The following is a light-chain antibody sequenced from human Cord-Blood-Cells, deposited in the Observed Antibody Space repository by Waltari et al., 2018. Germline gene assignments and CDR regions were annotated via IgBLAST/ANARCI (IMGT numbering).Light chain of an antibody. Sequence: DIQMTQSPSSLSASVGDRVTITCRASQSISSYLNWYQQKPGKAPKLLIYAASSLQSGVPSRFSGSGSGTDFTLTISSLQPEDFVTYYCQQSYSTLTWTFGKGPRWKSN. CDR3: QQSYSTLTWT. J-gene: IGKJ1*01. V-gene: IGKV1-39*01. CDR2: AAS. CDR1: QSISSY.